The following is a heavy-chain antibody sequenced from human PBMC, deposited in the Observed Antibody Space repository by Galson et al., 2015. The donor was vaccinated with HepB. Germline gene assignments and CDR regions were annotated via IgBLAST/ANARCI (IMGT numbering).Heavy chain of an antibody. Sequence: SLRLSCAASGFTVSSNYMSWGRQAPGQGLEWVSVIYSGGSTYYADSVKGRFTISRDNSKSTLYLQMNSLRAEDTAVYYCARALSGWYFDYWGQGTLVTVSS. CDR1: GFTVSSNY. J-gene: IGHJ4*02. CDR2: IYSGGST. D-gene: IGHD6-19*01. CDR3: ARALSGWYFDY. V-gene: IGHV3-66*02.